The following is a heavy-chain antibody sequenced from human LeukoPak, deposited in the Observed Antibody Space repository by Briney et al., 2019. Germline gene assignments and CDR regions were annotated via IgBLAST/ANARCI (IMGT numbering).Heavy chain of an antibody. CDR2: IIPIFGTA. CDR3: ARGPPGNNWFDP. V-gene: IGHV1-69*13. J-gene: IGHJ5*02. Sequence: ASVKVSCEASGGTFSSYAISWVRQAPGQGLEWMGGIIPIFGTANYAQKFQGRVTITADESTSTAYMELSSLRSEDTAVYYCARGPPGNNWFDPWGQGTLVTVSS. CDR1: GGTFSSYA.